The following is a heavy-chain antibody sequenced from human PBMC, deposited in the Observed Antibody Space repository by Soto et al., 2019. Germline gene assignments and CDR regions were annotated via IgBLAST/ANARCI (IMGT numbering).Heavy chain of an antibody. Sequence: QVQLVESGGGVVQPGRSLRLSCAASGFTFSSYGMHWVRQAPGKGLEWVAVISYDGSNKDYADSVKGRFTISRDNSKDTLYLQMNRRRAEDTAVYYCAKDGIVATLYYQHHGIDVWGQGATVTVSS. CDR2: ISYDGSNK. D-gene: IGHD5-12*01. J-gene: IGHJ6*02. CDR1: GFTFSSYG. V-gene: IGHV3-30*18. CDR3: AKDGIVATLYYQHHGIDV.